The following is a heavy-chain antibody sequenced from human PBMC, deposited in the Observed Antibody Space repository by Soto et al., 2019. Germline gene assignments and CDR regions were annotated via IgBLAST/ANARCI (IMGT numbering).Heavy chain of an antibody. D-gene: IGHD3-9*01. CDR2: ISAYNGNT. Sequence: QVQLVQSGAEVKKPGASVKVSCKASGYTFTSYGISWVRQAPGQGLEWMGWISAYNGNTNYAQKLQGRVTMTTDTSTSTAYMERRSLRSDDTAVYYCARDAVLRYSEFPFDYWGQGTLVTVSS. CDR3: ARDAVLRYSEFPFDY. CDR1: GYTFTSYG. V-gene: IGHV1-18*01. J-gene: IGHJ4*02.